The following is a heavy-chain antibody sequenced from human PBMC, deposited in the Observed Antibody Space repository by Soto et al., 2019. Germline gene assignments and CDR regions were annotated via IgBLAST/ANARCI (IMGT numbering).Heavy chain of an antibody. CDR3: ARLQDYGGKTVLDY. D-gene: IGHD4-17*01. CDR2: ISYSGST. CDR1: GGSISSGDYY. J-gene: IGHJ4*02. Sequence: QVQLQESGPGLVKPSQTLSLTCTVSGGSISSGDYYWSWIRQPPGKGLEWIGYISYSGSTYYNPSRKSRVTISVDTSKIQLPLKLISVTAADTAVYYCARLQDYGGKTVLDYWGQGTLVTVSS. V-gene: IGHV4-30-4*01.